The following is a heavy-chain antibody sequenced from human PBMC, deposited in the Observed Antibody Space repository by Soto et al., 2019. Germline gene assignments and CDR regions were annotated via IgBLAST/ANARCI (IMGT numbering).Heavy chain of an antibody. Sequence: QVQLVQSGGEVKKPGASVKVSCKASGDTVTKYGISWVRQAPGQGLEWLGWISFYNGHTNYALKFQDRITFTTDTSTRTASMELRSLPSDDTAVYYCARATSIAVAGKETWGQGTLVTVSS. CDR2: ISFYNGHT. CDR1: GDTVTKYG. J-gene: IGHJ4*02. CDR3: ARATSIAVAGKET. V-gene: IGHV1-18*01. D-gene: IGHD6-19*01.